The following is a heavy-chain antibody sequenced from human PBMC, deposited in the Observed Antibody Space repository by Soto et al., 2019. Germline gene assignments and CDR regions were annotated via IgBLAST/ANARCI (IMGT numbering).Heavy chain of an antibody. V-gene: IGHV1-2*04. CDR1: GYTFTGYY. CDR2: INPNSGGT. D-gene: IGHD3-22*01. CDR3: ARALGHTYYYDSSGYYPFDY. J-gene: IGHJ4*02. Sequence: GASVKVSCKASGYTFTGYYMHWVRQAPGQGLEWMGWINPNSGGTNYAQKFQGWVTMTRDTSISTAYMELSRLRSDDTAVYYCARALGHTYYYDSSGYYPFDYWGQGTRVTVS.